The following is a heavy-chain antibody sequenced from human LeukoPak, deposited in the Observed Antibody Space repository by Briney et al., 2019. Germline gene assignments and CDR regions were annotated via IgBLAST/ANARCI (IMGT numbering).Heavy chain of an antibody. J-gene: IGHJ4*02. V-gene: IGHV1-69*05. CDR1: GGTFSSYA. D-gene: IGHD3-10*01. CDR2: IIPIFGTA. Sequence: ASVKVSCKASGGTFSSYAISWVRQAPGQGLEWMGGIIPIFGTANYAQKLQGRVTMTTDTSTSTAYMELRSLRSDDTAVYYCARVAYGSGSYYFWGQGTLVTVSS. CDR3: ARVAYGSGSYYF.